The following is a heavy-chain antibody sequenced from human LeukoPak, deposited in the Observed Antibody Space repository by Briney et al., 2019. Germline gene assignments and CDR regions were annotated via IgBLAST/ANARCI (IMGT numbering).Heavy chain of an antibody. V-gene: IGHV1-18*01. D-gene: IGHD2-2*01. CDR1: GYKFTSYG. CDR3: ARARPGAYCGTTSCFSDY. CDR2: ISAYNGNT. Sequence: GASVKVSCKASGYKFTSYGISWVRQGPGQGLEWVGWISAYNGNTKFAPNLQDRVTMTTDTSTATACMQLRSLRLNDTAVYFCARARPGAYCGTTSCFSDYWGQGTLVTVSS. J-gene: IGHJ4*02.